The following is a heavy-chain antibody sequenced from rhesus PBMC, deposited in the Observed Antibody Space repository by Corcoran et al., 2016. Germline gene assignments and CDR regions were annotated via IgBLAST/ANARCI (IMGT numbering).Heavy chain of an antibody. V-gene: IGHV1-1*01. D-gene: IGHD1-44*01. Sequence: QVQLVQSGAEIKQPGASVKLSCKASGYRFTRYYMNGARKAPGQGLEWIGLISPYNCNKGYAQNFQGRVTITTDTSTSTGYMELSSLRSEDTAVYYCTRAGSGNYGYFDYWGQGVLVTVSS. J-gene: IGHJ4*01. CDR2: ISPYNCNK. CDR1: GYRFTRYY. CDR3: TRAGSGNYGYFDY.